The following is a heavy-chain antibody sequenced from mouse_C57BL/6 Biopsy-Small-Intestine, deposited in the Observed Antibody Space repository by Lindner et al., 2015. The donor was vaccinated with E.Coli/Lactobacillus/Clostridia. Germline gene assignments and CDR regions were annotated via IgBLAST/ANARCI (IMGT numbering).Heavy chain of an antibody. D-gene: IGHD2-4*01. CDR1: GFSFNTYA. CDR2: IRSKSNNYAT. J-gene: IGHJ4*01. Sequence: VQLQESGGGLVQPKGSLKLSCAASGFSFNTYAMNWVRQAPGKGLEWVARIRSKSNNYATYYADSVKDRFTISRDDSESMIYLQMNNLRTEDTAMYYCVSVYDYDYAMDYWGQGTSVTVSS. V-gene: IGHV10-1*01. CDR3: VSVYDYDYAMDY.